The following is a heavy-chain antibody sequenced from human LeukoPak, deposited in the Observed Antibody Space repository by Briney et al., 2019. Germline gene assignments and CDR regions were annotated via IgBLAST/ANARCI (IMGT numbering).Heavy chain of an antibody. CDR2: INPNSGGT. V-gene: IGHV1-2*02. Sequence: ASVKVSCKASGYTFTGYYMHWVRQAPGQGLEWMGWINPNSGGTNFAQKFQGRVTMTRDTSINTVYMELSSLGSDDTAVYYCARESRDTAWSLDLWGQGTLVTVSS. CDR1: GYTFTGYY. D-gene: IGHD1-1*01. CDR3: ARESRDTAWSLDL. J-gene: IGHJ4*02.